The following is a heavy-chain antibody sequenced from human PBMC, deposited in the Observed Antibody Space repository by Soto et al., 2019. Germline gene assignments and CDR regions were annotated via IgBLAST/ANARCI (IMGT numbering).Heavy chain of an antibody. Sequence: ASVKVSCTASGYTFTSYYMHWVRQAHGQGLEWMGIINPSGGSTSYAQKFQGRVTMTRDTSTSTVYMELSSLRSEDTAVYYCARDVGSSLWFGELSNWFDPWGQGTLVTVSS. J-gene: IGHJ5*02. D-gene: IGHD3-10*01. V-gene: IGHV1-46*01. CDR2: INPSGGST. CDR3: ARDVGSSLWFGELSNWFDP. CDR1: GYTFTSYY.